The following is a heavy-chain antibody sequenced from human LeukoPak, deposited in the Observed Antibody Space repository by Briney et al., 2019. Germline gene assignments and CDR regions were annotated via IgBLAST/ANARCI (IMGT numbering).Heavy chain of an antibody. CDR2: IYYSGST. Sequence: SETLSLTCTVSGGSISSYYWSWIRQPPGKGLEWIGYIYYSGSTNYIPSLKSRVTISVDTSKNQFSLKLSSVTAADTAVYYCAREGYGDYAKDYWGQGTLVTVSS. CDR3: AREGYGDYAKDY. J-gene: IGHJ4*02. CDR1: GGSISSYY. D-gene: IGHD4-17*01. V-gene: IGHV4-59*01.